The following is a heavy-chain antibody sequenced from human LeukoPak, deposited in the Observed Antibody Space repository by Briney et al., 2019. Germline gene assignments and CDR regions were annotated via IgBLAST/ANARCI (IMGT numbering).Heavy chain of an antibody. V-gene: IGHV1-18*01. CDR1: GYTFTSYG. J-gene: IGHJ4*02. Sequence: ASVKVSCKASGYTFTSYGISWVRQAPGRGLEWMGWISAYNGNTNYAQKLQGRVTMTTDTSTSTAYMELRSLRSDDTAVYYCARDKSLNYYDSSGYYYDYWGQGTLVTVSS. CDR2: ISAYNGNT. D-gene: IGHD3-22*01. CDR3: ARDKSLNYYDSSGYYYDY.